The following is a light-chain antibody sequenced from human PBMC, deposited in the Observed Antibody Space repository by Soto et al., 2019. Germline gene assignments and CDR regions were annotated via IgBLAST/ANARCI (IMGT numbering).Light chain of an antibody. V-gene: IGLV2-14*01. J-gene: IGLJ2*01. CDR2: DVS. CDR1: SSDVGGSKY. CDR3: SSFGGSSTL. Sequence: QSVLTQPASVSGFPGQSITISCTGTSSDVGGSKYVSWYQQHPGEAPKLMIYDVSYRPSGISNRFSGSKSGNTASLTISGLQAEDEADYFCSSFGGSSTLFGGGTKVTVL.